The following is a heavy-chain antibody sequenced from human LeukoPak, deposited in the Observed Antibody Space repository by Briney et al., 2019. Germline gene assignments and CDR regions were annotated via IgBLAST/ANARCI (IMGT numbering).Heavy chain of an antibody. V-gene: IGHV3-23*01. CDR2: ISGSGGST. J-gene: IGHJ6*04. CDR3: AKLGGSMVRGVRRECYIDV. D-gene: IGHD3-10*01. CDR1: GFTFSSYG. Sequence: GGSLRLSCAASGFTFSSYGMSWVSQAPGMGLDWVSAISGSGGSTYYADSVKGLFTITNDQSKNTLYLQMNRLRAEDTAVYYCAKLGGSMVRGVRRECYIDVWGKGPLVTISS.